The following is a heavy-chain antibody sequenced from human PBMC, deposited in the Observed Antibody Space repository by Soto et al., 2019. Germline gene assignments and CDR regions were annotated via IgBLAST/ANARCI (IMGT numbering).Heavy chain of an antibody. Sequence: PGGSLRLSCAASGFTFSSYSINWVRQAPGKGLEWFSYITSDSSTISYADSVKGRFTVSRDNAKNSLYLQMNSLRDEDTAVYYCARVGRGVYGMDVWGQGTSVTV. D-gene: IGHD2-8*01. CDR2: ITSDSSTI. J-gene: IGHJ6*02. CDR3: ARVGRGVYGMDV. CDR1: GFTFSSYS. V-gene: IGHV3-48*02.